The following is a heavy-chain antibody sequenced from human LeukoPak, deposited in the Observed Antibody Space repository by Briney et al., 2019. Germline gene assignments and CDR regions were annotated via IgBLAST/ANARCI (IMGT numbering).Heavy chain of an antibody. CDR2: INPNSGGT. Sequence: ASVKVSCKASGYTFTGYYMHWVRQAPGQGLEWMGWINPNSGGTNYAQNFQGRVTKTRDTSISTAYMELSRLRSDYTAVYYWARDRAAGGRHSNGMDVWGQGPTVTVSS. V-gene: IGHV1-2*02. J-gene: IGHJ6*02. CDR3: ARDRAAGGRHSNGMDV. CDR1: GYTFTGYY. D-gene: IGHD1-26*01.